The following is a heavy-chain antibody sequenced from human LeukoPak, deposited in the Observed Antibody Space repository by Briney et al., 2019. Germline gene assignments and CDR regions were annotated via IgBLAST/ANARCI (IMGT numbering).Heavy chain of an antibody. CDR3: AKGSTAMIYYYYYYMDV. V-gene: IGHV3-23*01. CDR1: GLTFSSYA. D-gene: IGHD5-18*01. J-gene: IGHJ6*03. CDR2: ISGSGGST. Sequence: PGGSLRLSCAASGLTFSSYAMSWVRQAPGKGLEWVSAISGSGGSTYYADSVKGRFTISRDNSKNTLYLQMNSLRAEATAVYYCAKGSTAMIYYYYYYMDVWGKGTTVTVSS.